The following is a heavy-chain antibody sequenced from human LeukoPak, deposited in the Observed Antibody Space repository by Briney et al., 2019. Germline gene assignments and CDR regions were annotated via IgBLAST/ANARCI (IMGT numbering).Heavy chain of an antibody. CDR2: INSDGSET. CDR3: ARTYCSSTSCYTELFDP. J-gene: IGHJ5*02. V-gene: IGHV3-74*01. CDR1: GFTFSTYW. Sequence: GGSLRLSCAASGFTFSTYWMHWVRQTPGKGLLWVSRINSDGSETTYADSVKGRFTISRDNAKNTLYLQMNSLRAEDTAVYYCARTYCSSTSCYTELFDPWGQGTLVTVSS. D-gene: IGHD2-2*02.